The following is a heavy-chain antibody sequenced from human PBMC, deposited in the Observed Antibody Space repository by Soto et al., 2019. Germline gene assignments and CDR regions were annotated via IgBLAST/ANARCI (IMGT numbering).Heavy chain of an antibody. J-gene: IGHJ4*02. Sequence: PSETLSLTCDVYRYSVSNNNWWSWVRQSPGEGLEWIGELHHGGSTNYNPSLESRVTFSVDKSKNQFFLKLSSVTAADTAVYYCTKNSAYALDYWGQGTLVTVSS. V-gene: IGHV4-4*02. D-gene: IGHD5-12*01. CDR1: RYSVSNNNW. CDR2: LHHGGST. CDR3: TKNSAYALDY.